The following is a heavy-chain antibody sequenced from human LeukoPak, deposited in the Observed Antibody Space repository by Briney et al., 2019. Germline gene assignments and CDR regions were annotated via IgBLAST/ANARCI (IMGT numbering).Heavy chain of an antibody. V-gene: IGHV3-7*01. D-gene: IGHD5-24*01. J-gene: IGHJ4*02. CDR2: IKQDGSER. CDR3: AREVLNGYNFY. CDR1: GFTFSSYA. Sequence: PGGSLRLSCAASGFTFSSYAMSWVRQAPGKGPEWLATIKQDGSERYYVDSVKGRFTISRDNAKNSLYLQMNSLRAEDTAVYYCAREVLNGYNFYWGQGTLVTVSS.